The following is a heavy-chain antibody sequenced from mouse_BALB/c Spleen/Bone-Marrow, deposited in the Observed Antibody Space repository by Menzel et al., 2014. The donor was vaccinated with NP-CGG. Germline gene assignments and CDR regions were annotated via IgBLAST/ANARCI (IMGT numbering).Heavy chain of an antibody. CDR2: ISYSGST. CDR1: GDSITSGY. J-gene: IGHJ4*01. Sequence: EVKLLESGPSLVKPSQTLSLTCSVTGDSITSGYWNWIRKFPGNKLEYMGYISYSGSTYYNPSLKSRISITRDTSKNXYCLQLNAVTTQDTATYYCARILLRSYAMDYWGQGTSVTVSS. CDR3: ARILLRSYAMDY. D-gene: IGHD1-1*01. V-gene: IGHV3-8*02.